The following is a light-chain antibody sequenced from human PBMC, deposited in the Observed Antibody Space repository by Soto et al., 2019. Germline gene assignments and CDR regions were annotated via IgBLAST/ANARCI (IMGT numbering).Light chain of an antibody. CDR3: QQRSDWPWT. CDR2: DAS. V-gene: IGKV3-11*01. J-gene: IGKJ1*01. Sequence: EIVLTQSPATLSLSPGERATLSCRASPSVISYLAWYQQKPGQAPRLLIYDASNRATGIPARFSGSGSGTDFTLTISSLEPEDFAVYYFQQRSDWPWTFGQGTKVEIK. CDR1: PSVISY.